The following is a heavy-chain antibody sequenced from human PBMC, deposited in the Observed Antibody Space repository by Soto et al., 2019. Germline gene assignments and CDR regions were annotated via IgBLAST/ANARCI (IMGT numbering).Heavy chain of an antibody. J-gene: IGHJ6*02. Sequence: SETLSLTCTVSGGSISSGGYYWSWIRQHPGKGLEWIGYIYYSGSTYYNPSLKSRVTISVDTSKNQFSLKLSSVTAADTAVYYCARDYDFWSGYYTDYYGMDVWGQGTTVTVSS. CDR3: ARDYDFWSGYYTDYYGMDV. D-gene: IGHD3-3*01. V-gene: IGHV4-31*03. CDR1: GGSISSGGYY. CDR2: IYYSGST.